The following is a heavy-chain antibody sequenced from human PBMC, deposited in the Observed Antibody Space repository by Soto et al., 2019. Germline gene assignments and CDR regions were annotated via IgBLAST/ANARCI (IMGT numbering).Heavy chain of an antibody. D-gene: IGHD3-10*02. CDR1: GYSLTSYY. Sequence: ASVKVSCKASGYSLTSYYMHWVRQAPGKGLEWMGITNPSDGSTNYAQKFQGRVTMTSDTSTSTVYMEMSSLTSEDTAMYYCARSYVTSRPIDFWGQGTLVTVSS. J-gene: IGHJ4*02. CDR2: TNPSDGST. V-gene: IGHV1-46*01. CDR3: ARSYVTSRPIDF.